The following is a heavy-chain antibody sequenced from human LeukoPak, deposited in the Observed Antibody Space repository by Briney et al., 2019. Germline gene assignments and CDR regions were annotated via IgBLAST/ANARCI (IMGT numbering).Heavy chain of an antibody. CDR1: DDSISDYY. CDR2: FYNSGRS. J-gene: IGHJ4*02. D-gene: IGHD3-16*01. CDR3: TRGAGWLIDY. V-gene: IGHV4-59*01. Sequence: SSETLSLTCTVSDDSISDYYRGWIRQPPGKGLEWIGYFYNSGRSTYNPSLKSRVTISADTSKNHFSLKLNSVTTADSAVYYCTRGAGWLIDYWGQGILVTVSS.